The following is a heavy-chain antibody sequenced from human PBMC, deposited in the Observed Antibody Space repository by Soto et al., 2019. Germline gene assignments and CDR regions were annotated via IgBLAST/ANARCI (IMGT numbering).Heavy chain of an antibody. J-gene: IGHJ6*03. Sequence: QVQLQESGPGLVKPSQTLSLTCTVSGGSISSGGYYWSWIRQHPGKGLEWIGYIYYSGSTYYNPSLKSRVTISVDTSKNQCSLKLSSVTAADTAVYYCARLRIVVVPAAIEDYYYYMDVWGKGTTVTVSS. CDR2: IYYSGST. D-gene: IGHD2-2*01. CDR3: ARLRIVVVPAAIEDYYYYMDV. CDR1: GGSISSGGYY. V-gene: IGHV4-31*03.